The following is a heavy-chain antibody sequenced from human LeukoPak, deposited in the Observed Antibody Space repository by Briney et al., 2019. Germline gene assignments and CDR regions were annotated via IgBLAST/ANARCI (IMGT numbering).Heavy chain of an antibody. J-gene: IGHJ5*02. V-gene: IGHV1-46*01. D-gene: IGHD1-26*01. CDR3: ARDHSGKWDLLSGWWFDP. Sequence: ASVKISCKASGYTFSNNWMHWVRQAPGQGLEWVGIINPNGGYTAYAQKFQGRVTLTRDMSTTSVYMELTSLRSEDTAVYYCARDHSGKWDLLSGWWFDPWGQGTLVTVSS. CDR2: INPNGGYT. CDR1: GYTFSNNW.